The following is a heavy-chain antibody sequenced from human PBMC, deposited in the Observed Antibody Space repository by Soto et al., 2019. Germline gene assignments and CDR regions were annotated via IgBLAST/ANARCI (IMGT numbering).Heavy chain of an antibody. D-gene: IGHD6-6*01. CDR1: GYTLTSYG. V-gene: IGHV1-18*04. CDR3: ARGSPFDY. Sequence: QVRLVQSGAEVKKPGASVKVSCKASGYTLTSYGISSVRQAPGQGLEWLGWISGYNGNSNYAQKFQGRVTVTTDTSTSTAYMELRSLRSDDTAVYYCARGSPFDYWGQGTLVTVSS. J-gene: IGHJ4*02. CDR2: ISGYNGNS.